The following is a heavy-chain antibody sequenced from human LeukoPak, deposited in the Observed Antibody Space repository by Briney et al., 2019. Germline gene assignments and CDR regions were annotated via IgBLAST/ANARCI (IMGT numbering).Heavy chain of an antibody. CDR3: AKVGTRSLNVFDY. CDR2: IRYDGSNK. J-gene: IGHJ4*02. V-gene: IGHV3-30*02. D-gene: IGHD1-1*01. CDR1: GFTFSSYG. Sequence: GGSLRHSCAASGFTFSSYGMHWVRQAPGKGLEWVAFIRYDGSNKYYADSVKGRFTISRDNSKNTLYLQMNSLRAEDTAVYYCAKVGTRSLNVFDYWGQGTLVTVS.